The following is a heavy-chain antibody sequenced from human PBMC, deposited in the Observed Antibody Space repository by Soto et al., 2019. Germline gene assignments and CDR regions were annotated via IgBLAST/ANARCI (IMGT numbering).Heavy chain of an antibody. D-gene: IGHD2-15*01. Sequence: SETLSLTCAVYGGSFSGYYWSWIRQPPGKGLEWIGEINHSGSTNYNPSLKSRVTISVDTSKNQFSLKLSSVTAADTAVYYCARNLEVAATPGVWFDPWGQGTLVTVSS. CDR1: GGSFSGYY. CDR2: INHSGST. V-gene: IGHV4-34*01. J-gene: IGHJ5*02. CDR3: ARNLEVAATPGVWFDP.